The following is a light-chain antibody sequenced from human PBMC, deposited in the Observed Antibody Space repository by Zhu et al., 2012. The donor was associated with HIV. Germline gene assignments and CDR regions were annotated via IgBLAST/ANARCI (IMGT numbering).Light chain of an antibody. Sequence: GERATLSCRASQSVSSYLAWYQQKPGQAPRLLIYGASRRVTGIPDRFSGSGSGTDFTLTISRLEPEDFAVYYCQHYVPSPMYTFGQGTKLEIK. CDR3: QHYVPSPMYT. CDR2: GAS. CDR1: QSVSSY. V-gene: IGKV3-20*01. J-gene: IGKJ2*01.